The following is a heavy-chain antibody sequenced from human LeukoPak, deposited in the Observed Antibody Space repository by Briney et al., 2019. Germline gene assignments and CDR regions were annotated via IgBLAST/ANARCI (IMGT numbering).Heavy chain of an antibody. CDR1: GFTFSSYG. CDR3: AKDALRYGGYVPNYFDY. V-gene: IGHV3-30*18. Sequence: GGSLRLSCAASGFTFSSYGMHWVRQAPGKGLEWVAVISYDGSNKYYADSVKGRFTISRDNSKNTLYLQMNSLRAEDTAVYYCAKDALRYGGYVPNYFDYWGQGTLVTVSS. D-gene: IGHD4-17*01. CDR2: ISYDGSNK. J-gene: IGHJ4*02.